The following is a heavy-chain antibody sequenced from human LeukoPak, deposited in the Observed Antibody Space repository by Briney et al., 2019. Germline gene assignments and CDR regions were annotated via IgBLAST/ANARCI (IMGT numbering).Heavy chain of an antibody. J-gene: IGHJ4*02. Sequence: GGTLTLSCVASGFTFSNYAMHWIRQAPGKGLEWVAVISYDGSIKYYADSLKGRFTISRDNSKNTLYLQMNSLRAEDTAVYYCARTLALYGSGSFFDFWGQGTLVTVSS. CDR1: GFTFSNYA. D-gene: IGHD3-10*01. CDR2: ISYDGSIK. V-gene: IGHV3-30-3*01. CDR3: ARTLALYGSGSFFDF.